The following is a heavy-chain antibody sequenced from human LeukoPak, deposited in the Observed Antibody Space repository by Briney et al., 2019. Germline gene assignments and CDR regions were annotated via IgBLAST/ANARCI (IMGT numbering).Heavy chain of an antibody. CDR2: LIPTFCKA. CDR3: ARDLAITIFGVVIRTDAFDI. D-gene: IGHD3-3*01. Sequence: SVKVSCKSSGGTFSSYAISWVRPAPGRGLAWMGGLIPTFCKANYAQKFQGRVTITADESTSTAYMELSSLRSEDTAVYYCARDLAITIFGVVIRTDAFDIWGQGTMVTVSS. CDR1: GGTFSSYA. J-gene: IGHJ3*02. V-gene: IGHV1-69*13.